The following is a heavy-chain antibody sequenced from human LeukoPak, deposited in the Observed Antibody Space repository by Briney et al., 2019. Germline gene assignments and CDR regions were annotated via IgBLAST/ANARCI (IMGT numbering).Heavy chain of an antibody. CDR1: GGSISSSGYY. CDR3: ASITVDTAMTPDWYFNL. D-gene: IGHD5-18*01. J-gene: IGHJ2*01. Sequence: SETLSLTPTVSGGSISSSGYYWGWIRQPPGKGLEWIGSIYYRGSTYHNPSLKRRATISVDTSKHQFSLKLSSVTAADTSVYYCASITVDTAMTPDWYFNLWGRGTLVTVSS. V-gene: IGHV4-39*01. CDR2: IYYRGST.